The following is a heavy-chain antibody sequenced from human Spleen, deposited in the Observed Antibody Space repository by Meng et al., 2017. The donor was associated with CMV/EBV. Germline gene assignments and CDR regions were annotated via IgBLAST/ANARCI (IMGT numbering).Heavy chain of an antibody. CDR2: IIPIIGIT. D-gene: IGHD6-13*01. J-gene: IGHJ3*02. V-gene: IGHV1-69*10. CDR1: GGPFNNYA. CDR3: ATVRSSSWYRPTFDI. Sequence: SGGPFNNYAISWVRQAPGQGLEWLGGIIPIIGITNYAQKFQGRVTITADISTSTAYMELSSLRSEDTAVYYCATVRSSSWYRPTFDIWGQGTMVTVSS.